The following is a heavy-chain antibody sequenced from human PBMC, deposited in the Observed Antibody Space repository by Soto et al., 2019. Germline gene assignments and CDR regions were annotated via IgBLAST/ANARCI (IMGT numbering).Heavy chain of an antibody. D-gene: IGHD2-2*01. J-gene: IGHJ5*02. CDR3: ARYRSSTSRPSWFDP. V-gene: IGHV1-46*01. CDR1: GYTFTSYY. CDR2: INPSGGST. Sequence: ASVKVSCKASGYTFTSYYMHCVRQAPGQGLEWMGIINPSGGSTSYAQKFQGRVTMTRDTSTSTVYMELSSLRSEDTAVYYCARYRSSTSRPSWFDPWGQGTLVTVSS.